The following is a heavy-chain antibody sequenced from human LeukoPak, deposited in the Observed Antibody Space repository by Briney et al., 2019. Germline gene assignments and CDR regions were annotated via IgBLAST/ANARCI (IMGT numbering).Heavy chain of an antibody. CDR1: GFTFSSYA. Sequence: GGSLRLSCAASGFTFSSYAMSWVRQAPGRGLEWVSAISGSGGSTYYADSVKGRFTISRDNSKNTLYLQMNSLRAEDTAVYYCAKDSGDYEPFDQFDYWGQGTLVTVSS. CDR3: AKDSGDYEPFDQFDY. D-gene: IGHD4-17*01. V-gene: IGHV3-23*01. CDR2: ISGSGGST. J-gene: IGHJ4*02.